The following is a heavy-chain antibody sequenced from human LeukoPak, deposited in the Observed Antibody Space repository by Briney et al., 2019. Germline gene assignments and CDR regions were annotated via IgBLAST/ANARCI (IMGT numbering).Heavy chain of an antibody. V-gene: IGHV4-59*01. Sequence: SETLSLTCTVSGGSISSYYWSWIRQPPGKGLEWIGYIYYSGSTNYNPSLKSRVTISVDTSKNQLSLKLSSVTAADTAVYYCARDIVYGDYRDAFDIWGQGTMVTVSS. CDR1: GGSISSYY. J-gene: IGHJ3*02. D-gene: IGHD4-17*01. CDR3: ARDIVYGDYRDAFDI. CDR2: IYYSGST.